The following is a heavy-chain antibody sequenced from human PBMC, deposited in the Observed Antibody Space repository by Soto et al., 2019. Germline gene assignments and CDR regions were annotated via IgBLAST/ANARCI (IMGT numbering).Heavy chain of an antibody. Sequence: SVKVSCKSSGYTFNTYYLHWVRQAPGQALEWMGVIHPSGGGTTYAQKFLGRVTVTRDTSTSTVFMELSSLRSDDTAVYYCARGGHIAVVTASFDYWAREPWSPLL. CDR3: ARGGHIAVVTASFDY. V-gene: IGHV1-46*02. J-gene: IGHJ4*02. CDR1: GYTFNTYY. D-gene: IGHD2-21*02. CDR2: IHPSGGGT.